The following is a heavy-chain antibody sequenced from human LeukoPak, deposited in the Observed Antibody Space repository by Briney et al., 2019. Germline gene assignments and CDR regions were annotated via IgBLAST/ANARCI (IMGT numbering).Heavy chain of an antibody. CDR3: AKEMDIVLMVGPLPEVDY. V-gene: IGHV3-30*18. Sequence: PGGSLRLSCAASGFTFSSYGMHWVRQAPGKGLEWVAVISYDGSNKYYADSVKGRFTISRDNSKNTLYLQMNSLRAEDTAVYYCAKEMDIVLMVGPLPEVDYWDQGTLVTVSS. CDR2: ISYDGSNK. CDR1: GFTFSSYG. J-gene: IGHJ4*02. D-gene: IGHD2-8*01.